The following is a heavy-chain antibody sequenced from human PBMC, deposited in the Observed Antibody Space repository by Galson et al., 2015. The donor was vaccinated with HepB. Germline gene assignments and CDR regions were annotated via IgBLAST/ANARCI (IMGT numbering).Heavy chain of an antibody. J-gene: IGHJ6*04. CDR2: VYPGDSDT. CDR3: TRWGSEYTFYYESDG. Sequence: QSGAEVKKPGESLQISCKASGYRFTNNWIGWVRQMPGKGLEWLGSVYPGDSDTRYNPSLQGQVTISADKSISTAYLHWSSLKASDTAVYYCTRWGSEYTFYYESDGGGRGTTVIVSS. V-gene: IGHV5-51*03. D-gene: IGHD1-26*01. CDR1: GYRFTNNW.